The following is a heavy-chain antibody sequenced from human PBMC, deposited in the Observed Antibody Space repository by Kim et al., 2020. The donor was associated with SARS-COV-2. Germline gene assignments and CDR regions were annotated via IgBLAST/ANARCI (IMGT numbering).Heavy chain of an antibody. CDR1: GFTFDDYA. J-gene: IGHJ4*02. CDR3: AKDRGSSREFDY. Sequence: GGSLRLSCAASGFTFDDYAMHWVRQAPGKGLEWVSGISWNSGSIGYADSVKGRFTISRDNAKNSLYLQMNSLRAEDTALYYCAKDRGSSREFDYWGQGTL. V-gene: IGHV3-9*01. D-gene: IGHD6-13*01. CDR2: ISWNSGSI.